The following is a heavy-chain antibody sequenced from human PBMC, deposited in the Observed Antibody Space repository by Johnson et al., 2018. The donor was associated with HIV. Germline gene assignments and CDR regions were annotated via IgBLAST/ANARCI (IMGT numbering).Heavy chain of an antibody. Sequence: EVQLVESGGGLVQPGRSLRLSCAASGFTFNDYAMHWVRQAPGKGLEWVSLIAASGDSTYYADSVRGRFTISRDNSKNTLYLQMNSLRAEDTAVYYCARGSRYTFDNDDVHLLHAFDIWGQGTMVTVSS. J-gene: IGHJ3*02. CDR3: ARGSRYTFDNDDVHLLHAFDI. V-gene: IGHV3-23*04. CDR1: GFTFNDYA. CDR2: IAASGDST. D-gene: IGHD3-16*01.